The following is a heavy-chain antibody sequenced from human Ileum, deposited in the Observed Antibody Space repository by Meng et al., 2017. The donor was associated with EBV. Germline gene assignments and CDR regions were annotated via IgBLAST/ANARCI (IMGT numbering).Heavy chain of an antibody. V-gene: IGHV4-39*01. J-gene: IGHJ4*02. CDR3: ARRGYSSGWYAYDY. CDR2: LYFSGST. Sequence: QLQLQASGPGLVKPSETLSLTCTVSGGSISSSDYYWGWIRQPPGKGLEWIGSLYFSGSTYSNPSLESRVTISVDTSNNQFSLKLSSVTAADTAVYYCARRGYSSGWYAYDYWGQGTLVTVSS. D-gene: IGHD6-19*01. CDR1: GGSISSSDYY.